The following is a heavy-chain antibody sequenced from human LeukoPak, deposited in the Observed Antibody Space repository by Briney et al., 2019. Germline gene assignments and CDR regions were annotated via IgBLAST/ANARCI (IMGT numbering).Heavy chain of an antibody. Sequence: AGGSLRLSCAASGFTFSLYWMSWVRQAPGKGLEWVADIKEDGSEKYYVDSVKGRFTISRDNAKNSLFLQMNSLRAEDTAVYYCARDYYGSGDYWDQGTLVTVSS. J-gene: IGHJ4*02. CDR2: IKEDGSEK. CDR3: ARDYYGSGDY. CDR1: GFTFSLYW. V-gene: IGHV3-7*04. D-gene: IGHD3-10*01.